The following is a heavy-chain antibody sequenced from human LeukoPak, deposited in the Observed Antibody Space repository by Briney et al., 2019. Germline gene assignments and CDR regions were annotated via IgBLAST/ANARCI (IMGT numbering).Heavy chain of an antibody. CDR3: ARDRAYDSSGYLLYDY. J-gene: IGHJ4*02. Sequence: ASVKVSCKASGYTFTSYYMHWVRQAPGQGLEWMGIINPSGGSTSYAQKFQGRVTMTRDTSTSTVYMELSSLRSEDTAVYYCARDRAYDSSGYLLYDYWGQGTLVTVSS. CDR1: GYTFTSYY. CDR2: INPSGGST. D-gene: IGHD3-22*01. V-gene: IGHV1-46*01.